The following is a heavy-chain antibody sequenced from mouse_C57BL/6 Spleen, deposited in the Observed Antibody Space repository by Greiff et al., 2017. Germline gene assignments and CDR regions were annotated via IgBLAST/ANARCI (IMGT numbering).Heavy chain of an antibody. CDR1: GYTFTSYW. Sequence: QVQLKQPGTELVKPGASVKLSCKASGYTFTSYWMHRVKQRPGQGLEWIGNINPSNGGTNYNEKFKSKATLTVAKSSSTAYMQLSSLTSEDSAVYYCARGDYYGSSVFDYWGQGTTLTVSS. CDR3: ARGDYYGSSVFDY. CDR2: INPSNGGT. V-gene: IGHV1-53*01. J-gene: IGHJ2*01. D-gene: IGHD1-1*01.